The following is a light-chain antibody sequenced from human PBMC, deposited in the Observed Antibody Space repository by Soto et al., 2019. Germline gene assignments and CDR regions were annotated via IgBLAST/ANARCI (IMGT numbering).Light chain of an antibody. CDR2: DAS. V-gene: IGKV1-5*01. CDR1: QSISSW. Sequence: DLQMTQSPSTLSASVGARVTITCRASQSISSWLAWYQQKPGKAPKLLIYDASSLESGVPSRFSGSGSGTEFTLTISSLQPDDGETYDGQHYKSYSEAFGQGTKVDIK. J-gene: IGKJ1*01. CDR3: QHYKSYSEA.